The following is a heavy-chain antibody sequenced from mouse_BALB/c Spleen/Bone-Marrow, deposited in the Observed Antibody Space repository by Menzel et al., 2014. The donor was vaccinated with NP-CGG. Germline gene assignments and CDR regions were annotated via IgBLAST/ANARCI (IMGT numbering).Heavy chain of an antibody. CDR3: TRGGNWEDFDY. CDR1: GFTFSSFG. J-gene: IGHJ2*01. D-gene: IGHD4-1*01. V-gene: IGHV5-17*02. Sequence: EVHLVESGGGLVQPGGSRKLSCAASGFTFSSFGMHWVRQAPEKGLEWIAYISSDSGAIFYADTVKGRFTISRDNPKNTLFLQMTSLRSEDTAIYFCTRGGNWEDFDYWGQGTTLTVSS. CDR2: ISSDSGAI.